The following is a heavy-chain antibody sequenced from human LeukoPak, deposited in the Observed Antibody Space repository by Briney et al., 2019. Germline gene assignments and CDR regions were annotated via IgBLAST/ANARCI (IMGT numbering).Heavy chain of an antibody. J-gene: IGHJ4*02. CDR2: ISGRGNYI. CDR1: GFTFSSHN. D-gene: IGHD3-22*01. Sequence: GGSLRLSCAASGFTFSSHNMNWVRQGPGKGLEWVSSISGRGNYIFYADSVKGRFTISRDSAKNSLSLQMNSLRAEDTAVYYCAKDQGFDYYDSSGYYLDYWGQGTLVSVSS. V-gene: IGHV3-21*01. CDR3: AKDQGFDYYDSSGYYLDY.